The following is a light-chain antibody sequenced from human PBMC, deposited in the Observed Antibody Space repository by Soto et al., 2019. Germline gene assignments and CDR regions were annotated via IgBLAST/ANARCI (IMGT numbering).Light chain of an antibody. CDR2: AAS. Sequence: DIQMTQSPSSLSASVGDRVTITCRASQSINTYLNWYQQKPGKAPKFLIYAASSLQSGVPSRFSGSGSGTDFTLTISSLQPEDSATYYCQQSLRTPLTFGGGTKVEVK. CDR1: QSINTY. V-gene: IGKV1-39*01. J-gene: IGKJ4*01. CDR3: QQSLRTPLT.